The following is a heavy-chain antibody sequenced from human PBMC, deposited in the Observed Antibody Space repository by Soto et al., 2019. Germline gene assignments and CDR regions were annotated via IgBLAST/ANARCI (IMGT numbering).Heavy chain of an antibody. CDR2: IYYSGST. D-gene: IGHD5-18*01. CDR1: GGSISSGDYY. Sequence: PSETLSLTCTVSGGSISSGDYYWSWIRQPPGKGLEWIGYIYYSGSTYYNTSLKSRVTISVDTSKNQFSLKLSSVTAADTAVYYCARGGGYSYGYPPVGYWGQGTLVTVSS. J-gene: IGHJ4*02. CDR3: ARGGGYSYGYPPVGY. V-gene: IGHV4-30-4*01.